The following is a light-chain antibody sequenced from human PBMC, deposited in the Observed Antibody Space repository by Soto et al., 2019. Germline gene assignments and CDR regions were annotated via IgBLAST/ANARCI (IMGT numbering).Light chain of an antibody. CDR2: DVS. CDR3: QQYDNVPYT. J-gene: IGKJ2*01. Sequence: DIQMTQSPSSLSASIGDRVTITCQASQNINNYLNWYQQKPGKAPKLLIYDVSNLETGVPSRFSGSGSRTDFSFTLTSLQPEDVATYYCQQYDNVPYTFGQGTKVVIK. V-gene: IGKV1-33*01. CDR1: QNINNY.